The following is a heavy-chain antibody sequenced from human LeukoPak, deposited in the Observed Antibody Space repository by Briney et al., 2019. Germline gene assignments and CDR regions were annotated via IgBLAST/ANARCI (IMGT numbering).Heavy chain of an antibody. CDR1: GFTFTSYA. V-gene: IGHV3-23*01. J-gene: IGHJ4*02. D-gene: IGHD2-2*01. CDR3: PRAVGYCSSTSCYHFDY. Sequence: GGSLRLSCAASGFTFTSYAMSWVRQAPGKGLEWVSAISGSGGSTYYADSVKGRFTISRDNSKNTLYLQMNSLRAEDTAVYYCPRAVGYCSSTSCYHFDYWGQGTLVTVSS. CDR2: ISGSGGST.